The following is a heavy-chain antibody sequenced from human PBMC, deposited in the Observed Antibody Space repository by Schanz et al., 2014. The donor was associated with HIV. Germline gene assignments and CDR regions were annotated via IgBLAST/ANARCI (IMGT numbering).Heavy chain of an antibody. CDR2: ISISGETT. J-gene: IGHJ4*02. V-gene: IGHV3-23*04. CDR3: ANEEVPNDY. CDR1: AFPFSNHA. Sequence: EVQLVESGGGLVQPGRSLRLSCAASAFPFSNHAMSWVRQAPGKGLEWVSGISISGETTFYADSVKGRFTISRDNSKNTVYLQMNTLRAEDTAVYYCANEEVPNDYWGQGTLVTVSS.